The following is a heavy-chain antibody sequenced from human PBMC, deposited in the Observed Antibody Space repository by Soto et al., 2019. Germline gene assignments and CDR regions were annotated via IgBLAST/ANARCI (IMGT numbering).Heavy chain of an antibody. CDR2: IIPIFGTA. J-gene: IGHJ5*02. V-gene: IGHV1-69*01. Sequence: QVQLVQSGAEVKKPGSSVKVSCKASGGTFSSYAISWVRQAPGQGLEWMGGIIPIFGTANYAQKFQGRVTSTADESTSTAYMELSSLRSEDTAVYYCARERGGYCSGGSCYSGWFDPWGQGTLVTVSS. D-gene: IGHD2-15*01. CDR3: ARERGGYCSGGSCYSGWFDP. CDR1: GGTFSSYA.